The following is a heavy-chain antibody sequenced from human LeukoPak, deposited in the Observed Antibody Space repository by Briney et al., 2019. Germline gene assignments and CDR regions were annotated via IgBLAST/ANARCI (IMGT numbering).Heavy chain of an antibody. CDR3: ARRKQWLVGRGDYFDY. Sequence: ASVKVSCKASGGTFSSYAISWVRQAPGQGLEWMGGIIPIFGTANYAQKFQGRVTITADKSTSTAYMELSSLRSEDTAVYYCARRKQWLVGRGDYFDYWGQGTLVTVSS. CDR1: GGTFSSYA. J-gene: IGHJ4*02. CDR2: IIPIFGTA. D-gene: IGHD6-19*01. V-gene: IGHV1-69*06.